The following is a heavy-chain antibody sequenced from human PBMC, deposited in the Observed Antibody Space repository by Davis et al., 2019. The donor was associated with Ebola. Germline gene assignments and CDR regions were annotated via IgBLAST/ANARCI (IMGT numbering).Heavy chain of an antibody. CDR3: ARGGYCSSTSCYGYYYYGMDV. D-gene: IGHD2-2*01. J-gene: IGHJ6*02. CDR2: IYYSGST. Sequence: MPSETLSLTCTVSGGSISSRSYYWGWIRQPPGKGLEWIGSIYYSGSTYYNASLKRRVTISVDKSKNQFSLKLSSVTAADTAVYYCARGGYCSSTSCYGYYYYGMDVWGQGTTVTVSS. V-gene: IGHV4-39*07. CDR1: GGSISSRSYY.